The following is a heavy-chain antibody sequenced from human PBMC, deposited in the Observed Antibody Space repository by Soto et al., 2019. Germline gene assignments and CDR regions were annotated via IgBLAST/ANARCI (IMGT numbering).Heavy chain of an antibody. V-gene: IGHV5-51*01. D-gene: IGHD2-2*01. CDR1: GYSFISYW. J-gene: IGHJ4*02. Sequence: GESLKISCKGSGYSFISYWIAWVRQMPGKGLEWMGIIYPGDSDTRYSPSFQGQVTIAADKSISTAHLQGSSLKASDTAMYYCVRVGYCSTTSCFRDPDFWGQGTLVTVSS. CDR3: VRVGYCSTTSCFRDPDF. CDR2: IYPGDSDT.